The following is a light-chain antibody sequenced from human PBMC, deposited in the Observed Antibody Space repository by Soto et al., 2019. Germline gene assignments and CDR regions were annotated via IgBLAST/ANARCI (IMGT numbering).Light chain of an antibody. Sequence: DIQMTQSPSSLSASLGDRVTITCRASQSISNWLAWYQQKPGKAPKSLIQQASTLESGVPSRFSGSGSGTEFTLTISSLQPDDFATYYCQQDNGKSETYCQGTKVDIK. CDR3: QQDNGKSET. CDR2: QAS. J-gene: IGKJ1*01. V-gene: IGKV1-5*03. CDR1: QSISNW.